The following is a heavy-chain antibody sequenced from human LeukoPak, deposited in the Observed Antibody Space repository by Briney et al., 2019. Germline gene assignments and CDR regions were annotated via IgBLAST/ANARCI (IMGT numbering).Heavy chain of an antibody. CDR2: INPSGGST. V-gene: IGHV1-46*01. CDR1: GYTFTSYY. D-gene: IGHD6-6*01. J-gene: IGHJ6*03. CDR3: ATAPRASIAAPYYYYYMDV. Sequence: GASVKVSCKASGYTFTSYYMHWVRQAPGQGLEWMGIINPSGGSTSYAQKFQGRVTMTRDTSTSTVYMELSSLRSEDTAVYYCATAPRASIAAPYYYYYMDVWGKGTTVTVSS.